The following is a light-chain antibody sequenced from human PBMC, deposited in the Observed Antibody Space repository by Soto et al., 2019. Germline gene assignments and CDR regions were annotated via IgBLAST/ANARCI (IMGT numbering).Light chain of an antibody. CDR2: KAS. CDR3: QQYYRYPWT. V-gene: IGKV1-5*03. Sequence: IQMTQSPSTLSASVGDRVTITCRASQSISSWLAWYQQKPGKAPKLLIYKASSLEGGVPSRFSGSGSGTEFTLTINSLQPDDFAAYYCQQYYRYPWTFGQGTKVEIK. CDR1: QSISSW. J-gene: IGKJ1*01.